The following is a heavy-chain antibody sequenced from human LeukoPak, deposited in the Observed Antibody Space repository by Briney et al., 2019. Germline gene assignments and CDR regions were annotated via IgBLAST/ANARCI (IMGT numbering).Heavy chain of an antibody. D-gene: IGHD3-16*01. CDR3: ARNYLRLRLGELKY. CDR2: IKQDGSEK. J-gene: IGHJ4*02. Sequence: GGSLRLSCAASGFTVSTNYMSWVRQAPGKGLEWVANIKQDGSEKYYVDSVKGRFTISRDNAKNSLYLQMNSLRAEDTAVYYCARNYLRLRLGELKYWGQGTLVTVSS. CDR1: GFTVSTNY. V-gene: IGHV3-7*01.